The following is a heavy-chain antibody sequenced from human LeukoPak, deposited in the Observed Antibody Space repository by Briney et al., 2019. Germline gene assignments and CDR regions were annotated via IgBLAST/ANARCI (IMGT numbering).Heavy chain of an antibody. CDR3: AKGRALYSSSCFDC. D-gene: IGHD6-13*01. J-gene: IGHJ4*01. Sequence: PGGSLRLSCAASGFTFSSYAMSWVRQAPGRGLEWVSAISASGGSTYYADSVKGRFTISRDNSKNTLYLQMNSLRAEDTVGYYCAKGRALYSSSCFDCWGHGTLVPVSS. V-gene: IGHV3-23*01. CDR2: ISASGGST. CDR1: GFTFSSYA.